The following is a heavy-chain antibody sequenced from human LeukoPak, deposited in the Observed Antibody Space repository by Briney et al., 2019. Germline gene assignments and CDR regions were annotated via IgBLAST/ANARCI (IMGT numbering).Heavy chain of an antibody. Sequence: PSETLSLTCTVSGGSISSSSYYWGWIRQPPGKELEWIGSISYSGSTYYNPSLKSRVTISVDTSKNQFSLKLSPVTAADTAVYYCARTPYNRLGATPDDAFDIWAKGQWSPSLQ. CDR2: ISYSGST. V-gene: IGHV4-39*01. D-gene: IGHD1-26*01. J-gene: IGHJ3*02. CDR1: GGSISSSSYY. CDR3: ARTPYNRLGATPDDAFDI.